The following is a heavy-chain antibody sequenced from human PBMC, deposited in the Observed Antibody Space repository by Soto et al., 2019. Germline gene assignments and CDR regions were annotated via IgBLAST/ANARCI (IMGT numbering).Heavy chain of an antibody. CDR1: GYSFTAYY. Sequence: GASVKVSCKASGYSFTAYYIHWVRQAPGQGLEWMGWINPNTGVTNYAQKFQGRVTVTTATSINLVYMEVYRLRSDDTAVYYCARARSTGTSDAFDIWGQGAMVTV. D-gene: IGHD1-7*01. J-gene: IGHJ3*02. V-gene: IGHV1-2*02. CDR2: INPNTGVT. CDR3: ARARSTGTSDAFDI.